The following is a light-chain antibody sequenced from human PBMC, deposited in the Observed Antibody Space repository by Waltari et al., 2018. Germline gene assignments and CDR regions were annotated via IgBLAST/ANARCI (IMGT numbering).Light chain of an antibody. J-gene: IGKJ2*01. CDR3: QQYYSTPPT. CDR2: WAS. Sequence: DIVMTQSPDSLAVSLGERATINCKSSQSVLYSSKNKNFLAWYQQKPGQPPKLVLYWASTRESGVPDRVSGSGSGTDFTLTISSLQAEDVAVYFCQQYYSTPPTFGQGTKLEIK. CDR1: QSVLYSSKNKNF. V-gene: IGKV4-1*01.